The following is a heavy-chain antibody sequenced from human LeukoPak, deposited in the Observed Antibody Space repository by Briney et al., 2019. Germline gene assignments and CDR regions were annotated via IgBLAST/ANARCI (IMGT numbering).Heavy chain of an antibody. CDR1: GFTVSSNY. D-gene: IGHD7-27*01. Sequence: GGSLRLSCAASGFTVSSNYMSWVRQAPGKGLEWVSVIYSGGSTYYADSVKGRFTISRDNSKNTLYLQMNSLKTEDTALYYCTRSNNWGSGDWGQGILVTVSS. CDR2: IYSGGST. V-gene: IGHV3-66*01. J-gene: IGHJ4*02. CDR3: TRSNNWGSGD.